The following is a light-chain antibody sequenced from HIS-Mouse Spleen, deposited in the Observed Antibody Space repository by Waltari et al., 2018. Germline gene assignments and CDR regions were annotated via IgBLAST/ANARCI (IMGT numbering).Light chain of an antibody. Sequence: QSALTQPASVSGSPGPSIPTSCTGTSSDVGGYNYVSWNHQHPGKAPKLMIYEFSNRPSGVSNRFSGSKSGNTASLTISGLQAEDEADYYCSSYTSSSTDWVFGGGTKLTVL. CDR2: EFS. V-gene: IGLV2-14*01. CDR3: SSYTSSSTDWV. J-gene: IGLJ3*02. CDR1: SSDVGGYNY.